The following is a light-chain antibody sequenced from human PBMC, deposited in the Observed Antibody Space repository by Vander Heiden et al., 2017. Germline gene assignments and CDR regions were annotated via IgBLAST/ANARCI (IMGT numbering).Light chain of an antibody. CDR2: SNN. J-gene: IGLJ3*02. Sequence: QSVLTQPPSASGAPGHRLTISCSGNSSNIGSNTVNWYQQLPGTAPKLLIYSNNQRPSGVPDRFSGSKSGTSASLAISGLQSEDEADYYCAAWDDSLNGWVFGGGTKLTVL. V-gene: IGLV1-44*01. CDR3: AAWDDSLNGWV. CDR1: SSNIGSNT.